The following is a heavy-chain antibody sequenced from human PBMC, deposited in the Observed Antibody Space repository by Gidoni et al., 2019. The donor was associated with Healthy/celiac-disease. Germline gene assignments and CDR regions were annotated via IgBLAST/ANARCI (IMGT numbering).Heavy chain of an antibody. CDR3: SRARVFLAAQGYYYGMDV. CDR1: GYTFTGYY. CDR2: INPNSGGT. J-gene: IGHJ6*02. V-gene: IGHV1-2*04. D-gene: IGHD6-6*01. Sequence: QVQLVQSGAAGTKPGASVKISGKISGYTFTGYYMHWVRQAPGKGLEWMGWINPNSGGTNYAQKFQGWVTMTRDTSISTAYMELSRLRSDDTAVYYCSRARVFLAAQGYYYGMDVWCQGTTVTVSS.